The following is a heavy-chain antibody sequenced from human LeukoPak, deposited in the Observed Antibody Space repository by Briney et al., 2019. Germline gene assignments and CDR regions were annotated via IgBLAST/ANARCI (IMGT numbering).Heavy chain of an antibody. CDR1: GFTFSTFA. J-gene: IGHJ4*02. Sequence: PGGSLRLSCAASGFTFSTFAMNWVRQAPGKGLEWVSGIFGNAARTYYADSVKGRFTFSRDNYKIILYLQMNSLRVEDTARYYCEKDYTPDGLYDIDYWGQGTQVTVSS. V-gene: IGHV3-23*01. CDR2: IFGNAART. CDR3: EKDYTPDGLYDIDY. D-gene: IGHD3-9*01.